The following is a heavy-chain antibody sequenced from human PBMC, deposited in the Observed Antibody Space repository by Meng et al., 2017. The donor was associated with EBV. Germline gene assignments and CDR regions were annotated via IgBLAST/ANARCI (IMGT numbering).Heavy chain of an antibody. D-gene: IGHD1-14*01. CDR1: SAPISYSSDR. V-gene: IGHV4-39*07. J-gene: IGHJ4*02. Sequence: QQQLPESGPPRVNPSATLSLTCTFSSAPISYSSDRWGSNRRPPGNGLAWITSSNYSGSTYYSPSLKSRVTISVDTSKNQFSLKLSSVTAADTAVYYCADYNSWGQGTLVTVSS. CDR3: ADYNS. CDR2: SNYSGST.